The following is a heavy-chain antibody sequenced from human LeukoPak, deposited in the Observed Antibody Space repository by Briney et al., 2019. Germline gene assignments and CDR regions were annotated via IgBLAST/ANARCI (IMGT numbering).Heavy chain of an antibody. CDR1: GYSFTSYW. J-gene: IGHJ4*02. CDR2: IYPGDSDS. Sequence: GESLKISCKGSGYSFTSYWIGWVRQMPGKGLEWMGIIYPGDSDSRYSPSFQGQVTIPADKSISTAYLQWSSLKASDTAMYYCARHITAKSLDYWGQGTLVTVSS. CDR3: ARHITAKSLDY. D-gene: IGHD1-20*01. V-gene: IGHV5-51*01.